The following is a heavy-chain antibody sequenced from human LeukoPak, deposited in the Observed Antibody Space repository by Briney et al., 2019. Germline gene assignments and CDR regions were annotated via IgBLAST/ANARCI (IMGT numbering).Heavy chain of an antibody. CDR2: IYYSGSS. V-gene: IGHV4-59*01. Sequence: SETLSLTCSVSDDSITIYYWTWIRQPPGKGLEWIGYIYYSGSSNYNPSLKSRVTISVDTSKNQFSLKLNSVTAADTAVYYCARGGWTAFDYWGQGTLVTVSS. D-gene: IGHD6-19*01. CDR1: DDSITIYY. J-gene: IGHJ4*02. CDR3: ARGGWTAFDY.